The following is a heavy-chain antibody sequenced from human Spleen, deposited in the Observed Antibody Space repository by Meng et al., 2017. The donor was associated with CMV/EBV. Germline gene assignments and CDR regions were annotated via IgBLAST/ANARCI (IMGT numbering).Heavy chain of an antibody. Sequence: VGSGSLGEKAGRSVKVYSEASCFFYTSYASYRVRQVHGVWPLHREWISSFEGHTTYAQEVQGTVTITTDTTRSTGSMKLRSLIFDDTPMYYCTRFYCSRTRCPHVLFDYWGQGTLVTVSS. CDR1: CFFYTSYA. V-gene: IGHV1-18*01. J-gene: IGHJ4*02. CDR3: TRFYCSRTRCPHVLFDY. CDR2: ISSFEGHT. D-gene: IGHD2-2*01.